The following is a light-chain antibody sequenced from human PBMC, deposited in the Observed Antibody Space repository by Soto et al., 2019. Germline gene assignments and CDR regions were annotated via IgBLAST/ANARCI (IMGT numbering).Light chain of an antibody. CDR3: ASYTSNTTWV. J-gene: IGLJ3*02. CDR2: EVS. CDR1: SSDVGDYNY. Sequence: QSALTQPASVSGSPGQSITISCTGTSSDVGDYNYVSWYQQHPDKAPKLMIYEVSKRPSGMSNRFSGSKSGNTASLTISGLQAKDEADYYCASYTSNTTWVFGGGTKVTVL. V-gene: IGLV2-14*01.